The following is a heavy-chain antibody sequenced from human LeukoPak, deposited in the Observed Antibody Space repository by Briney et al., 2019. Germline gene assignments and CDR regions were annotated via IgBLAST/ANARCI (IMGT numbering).Heavy chain of an antibody. J-gene: IGHJ4*02. Sequence: GRSLRLSCAASGFTFRNFGMHWVRQAPGKGLEWVAVIWYDGSKKYYADSVKGRFTISRDNSKNTLYLQMNSLRAEDTAVYYCATILYGSRSYYPDYWGQGTLVTVSS. D-gene: IGHD3-10*01. V-gene: IGHV3-33*01. CDR2: IWYDGSKK. CDR3: ATILYGSRSYYPDY. CDR1: GFTFRNFG.